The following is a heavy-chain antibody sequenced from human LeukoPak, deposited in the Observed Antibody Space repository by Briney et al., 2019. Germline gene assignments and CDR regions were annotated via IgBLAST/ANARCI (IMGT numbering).Heavy chain of an antibody. CDR2: LTGGGETT. V-gene: IGHV3-23*01. Sequence: GGSLRLSCAASGFTFTNYVMSWVRQTPEKGLEWVSALTGGGETTYYADSVKGRFTISRDNSKNTLYLQMNSLRAEDTAVYYCAKKGAAAAYYFDYWGQGTLVTVSS. CDR1: GFTFTNYV. J-gene: IGHJ4*02. CDR3: AKKGAAAAYYFDY. D-gene: IGHD6-13*01.